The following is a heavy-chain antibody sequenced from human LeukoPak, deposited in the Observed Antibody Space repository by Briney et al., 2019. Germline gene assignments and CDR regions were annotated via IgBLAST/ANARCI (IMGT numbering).Heavy chain of an antibody. J-gene: IGHJ4*02. V-gene: IGHV4-61*05. Sequence: PSETLSLTCSVSGGSISSNNYYWSWIRQAPGKGLEWIGNIYYSGSTNYNPSLKSRVTISVDTSKNQFSLNLSSVTAADTAVYYCARHGTLESTTYPLDYWGQGTLVAVSS. CDR2: IYYSGST. CDR3: ARHGTLESTTYPLDY. D-gene: IGHD1-1*01. CDR1: GGSISSNNYY.